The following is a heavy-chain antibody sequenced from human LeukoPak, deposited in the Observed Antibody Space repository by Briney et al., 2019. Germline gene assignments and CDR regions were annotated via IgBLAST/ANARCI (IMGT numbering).Heavy chain of an antibody. Sequence: KPSETLSLTCTVSGGSISNYYWSWIRQPPGKGLEWFGYIYYSGSTYYNPSLRSRVTISVDTSKNQFSLNLNSVTAADTAVYYCARALSGTYGLFQHWGQGTLVTVSS. CDR3: ARALSGTYGLFQH. D-gene: IGHD1-26*01. CDR1: GGSISNYY. CDR2: IYYSGST. V-gene: IGHV4-59*01. J-gene: IGHJ1*01.